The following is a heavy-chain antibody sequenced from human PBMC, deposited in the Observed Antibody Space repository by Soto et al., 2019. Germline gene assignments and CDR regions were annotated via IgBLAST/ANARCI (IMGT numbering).Heavy chain of an antibody. D-gene: IGHD6-6*01. Sequence: SETLSLTCAVSGYSISSGYYWGWIRQPPGKGLEWIGSIDHSGSTYYNPSLKSRVTISVDTSKNQFSLKLSSVTAADTAVYYCARERWSQQLVFDYWGQGTLVTVSS. CDR3: ARERWSQQLVFDY. CDR1: GYSISSGYY. J-gene: IGHJ4*02. V-gene: IGHV4-38-2*02. CDR2: IDHSGST.